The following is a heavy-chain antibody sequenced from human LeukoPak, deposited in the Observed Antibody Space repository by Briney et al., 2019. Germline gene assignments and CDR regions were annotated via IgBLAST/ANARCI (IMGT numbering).Heavy chain of an antibody. CDR3: ARVWSGSYDY. CDR2: IYTSGST. CDR1: GDSIRSYY. Sequence: SETLSLTCTVSGDSIRSYYWSWIRQPAGKGLEWIGRIYTSGSTSYNPSLKSRVTMSIDTSKNQFSLKLNSVTAADTTVYYCARVWSGSYDYWGQGTLVTVSS. D-gene: IGHD1-26*01. V-gene: IGHV4-4*07. J-gene: IGHJ4*02.